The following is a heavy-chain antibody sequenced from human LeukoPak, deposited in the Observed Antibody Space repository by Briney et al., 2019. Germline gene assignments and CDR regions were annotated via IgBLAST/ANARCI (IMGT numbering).Heavy chain of an antibody. V-gene: IGHV4-59*08. CDR3: ARHFLRGGFDS. Sequence: SETLSLTCTVSGGSINNYYWSWIRQPPGKGLEWIAYIYETGHTGYNPSLKTRVTISLDTSKNQFSLKLNSVTAADTAVYYCARHFLRGGFDSWGQGTLVAVSS. CDR1: GGSINNYY. D-gene: IGHD5-12*01. CDR2: IYETGHT. J-gene: IGHJ4*02.